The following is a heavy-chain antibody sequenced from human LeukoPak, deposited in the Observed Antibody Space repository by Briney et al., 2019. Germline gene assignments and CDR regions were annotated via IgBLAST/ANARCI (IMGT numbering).Heavy chain of an antibody. J-gene: IGHJ4*02. CDR3: ARGPYSGSYFAPYYFDY. CDR2: ISAYNGNT. Sequence: ASVKVSCKASGYTFTSYGITWVRQAPGQGLEWMGWISAYNGNTNYAQKLQGRVTMTTDASTSTVYMGLRSLRSDDTAVYYCARGPYSGSYFAPYYFDYWGQGTLVTVSS. CDR1: GYTFTSYG. D-gene: IGHD1-26*01. V-gene: IGHV1-18*01.